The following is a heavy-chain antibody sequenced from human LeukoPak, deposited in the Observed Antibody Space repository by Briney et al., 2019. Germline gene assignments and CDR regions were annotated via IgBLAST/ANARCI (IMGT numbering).Heavy chain of an antibody. CDR2: ISGSGGST. Sequence: GGSLRLSCAASGFTFSSYAMSWLRQAPGKGLEWVSPISGSGGSTYYADSVKGRFTISRDNSKNTLYLQMNSLRAEDTAVYYCAKELIVVVPAATENWFDRWGQGTLVTVSS. J-gene: IGHJ5*02. D-gene: IGHD2-2*01. V-gene: IGHV3-23*01. CDR1: GFTFSSYA. CDR3: AKELIVVVPAATENWFDR.